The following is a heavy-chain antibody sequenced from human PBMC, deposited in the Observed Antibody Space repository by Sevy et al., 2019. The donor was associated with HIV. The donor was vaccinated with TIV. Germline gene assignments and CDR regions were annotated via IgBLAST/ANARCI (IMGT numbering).Heavy chain of an antibody. V-gene: IGHV4-31*03. CDR2: VYYSGTT. Sequence: SETLSLTCTVSGGSISSNGFYWNWIRQHPGKGLEWIGNVYYSGTTYYNPSLKSRVSISVDTSKNQFSLSLRSVTAADTAMYFCARVAPSSSSWYRTTYGMDVWGQGTTVTVSS. J-gene: IGHJ6*02. CDR1: GGSISSNGFY. CDR3: ARVAPSSSSWYRTTYGMDV. D-gene: IGHD6-13*01.